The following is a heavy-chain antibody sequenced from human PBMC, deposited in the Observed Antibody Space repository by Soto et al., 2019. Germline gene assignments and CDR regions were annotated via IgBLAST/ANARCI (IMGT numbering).Heavy chain of an antibody. V-gene: IGHV1-2*04. CDR1: GYTFTGYY. J-gene: IGHJ6*02. CDR2: INPNSGGT. Sequence: ASVKVSCKASGYTFTGYYMHWVRQAPGQGLEWMGWINPNSGGTNYTQKFQGWVTVTRDTSISTLYMEVSRLRSDDTAVYYCARDRRGYCSCGSGFQHYGIYVCAQGTTVPVSS. CDR3: ARDRRGYCSCGSGFQHYGIYV. D-gene: IGHD2-15*01.